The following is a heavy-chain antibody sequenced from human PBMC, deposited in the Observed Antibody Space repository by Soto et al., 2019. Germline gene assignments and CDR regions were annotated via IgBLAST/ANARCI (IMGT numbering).Heavy chain of an antibody. CDR3: ARDSRNRQEGMDV. V-gene: IGHV3-21*02. CDR1: GFTFSTYS. Sequence: VQLVESGGGLVKPGGSLRLSCAASGFTFSTYSINWVRQAPGKGLEWVASISSNVHYIYYADSVKGRFTISRDNAQNSLLLQMNSLRAEDTAVYFCARDSRNRQEGMDVWGHGTTVTVSS. CDR2: ISSNVHYI. J-gene: IGHJ6*02.